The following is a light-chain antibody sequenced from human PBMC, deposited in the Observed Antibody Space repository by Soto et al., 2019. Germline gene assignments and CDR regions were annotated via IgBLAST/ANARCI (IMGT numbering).Light chain of an antibody. CDR3: QQYNSYST. V-gene: IGKV1-5*01. Sequence: DIQMTQSPSTLSASVGDRATITCRASQSISSWSAWYQQKPGKAPKLLIYDASSLQGGVPSRFSGSGSGTEFTLTISSLQPDDFATYYCQQYNSYSTFGQGTKVEI. J-gene: IGKJ1*01. CDR2: DAS. CDR1: QSISSW.